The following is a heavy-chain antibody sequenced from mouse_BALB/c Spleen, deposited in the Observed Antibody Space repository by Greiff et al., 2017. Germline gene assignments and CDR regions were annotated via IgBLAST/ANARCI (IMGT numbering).Heavy chain of an antibody. D-gene: IGHD2-3*01. Sequence: DVHLVESGGGLVKPGGSLKLSCAASGFAFSSYDMSWVRQTPEKRLEWVAYISSGGGSTYYPDTVKGRFTISRDNAKNTLYLQMSSLKSEDTAMYYCARMIYDGYYPYWGQGTTLTVSS. CDR3: ARMIYDGYYPY. V-gene: IGHV5-12-1*01. J-gene: IGHJ2*01. CDR2: ISSGGGST. CDR1: GFAFSSYD.